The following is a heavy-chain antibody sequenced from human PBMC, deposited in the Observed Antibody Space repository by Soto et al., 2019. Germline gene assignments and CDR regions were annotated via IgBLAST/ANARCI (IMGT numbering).Heavy chain of an antibody. CDR3: AKSNYDFWSGYLVYFDY. CDR1: GFTFSSYA. D-gene: IGHD3-3*01. V-gene: IGHV3-23*01. J-gene: IGHJ4*02. CDR2: ISGSGGST. Sequence: GGSLRLSCAASGFTFSSYAMSWVRQAPGKGLEWVSAISGSGGSTYYADSVKGRFTISRDNSKNTLYLQMNSLRAEDTAVYYCAKSNYDFWSGYLVYFDYWGQGTLVTVSS.